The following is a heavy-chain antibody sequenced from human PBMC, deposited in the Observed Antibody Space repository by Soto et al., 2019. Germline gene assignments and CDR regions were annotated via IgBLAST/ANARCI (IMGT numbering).Heavy chain of an antibody. CDR1: GFTFTNYW. CDR3: TRSITGYSYADT. D-gene: IGHD3-16*01. CDR2: IDSDGSSK. Sequence: EVQLVESGGGLVQPGGSLRLSCAASGFTFTNYWMHWVRQAPGKGLVWVSRIDSDGSSKVYVDSVKGRFTISRDNAKNTLYLQMNSLRAEDTALYYCTRSITGYSYADTWGQGTLVTVSS. V-gene: IGHV3-74*01. J-gene: IGHJ5*02.